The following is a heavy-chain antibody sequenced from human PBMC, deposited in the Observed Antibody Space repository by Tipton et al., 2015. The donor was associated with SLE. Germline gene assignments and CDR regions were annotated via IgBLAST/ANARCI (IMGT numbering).Heavy chain of an antibody. J-gene: IGHJ4*01. D-gene: IGHD3-10*01. V-gene: IGHV4-38-2*01. CDR2: TNPSGNT. CDR3: ARGAKERITLVRVRPYYFDY. Sequence: TLSLTCVVSGYSISSAYSWGWIRQPPGKGLEWIGQTNPSGNTNYNPSLKSRVTISVDTSNNQLSLKLTSVTAADTAVYYCARGAKERITLVRVRPYYFDYWGQGSLVTVSS. CDR1: GYSISSAYS.